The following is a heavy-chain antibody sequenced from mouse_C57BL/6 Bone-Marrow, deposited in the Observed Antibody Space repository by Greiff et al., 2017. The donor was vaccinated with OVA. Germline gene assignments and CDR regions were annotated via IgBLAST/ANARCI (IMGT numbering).Heavy chain of an antibody. CDR2: ISGGGGNT. Sequence: EVHLVESGGGLVKPGGSLKLSCAASGFTFSSYTMSWVRQTPEKRLEWVATISGGGGNTYYPDSVKGRFTISRDNAKNTLYLQMSSLRSEDTALYYCARQNWDHFDYWGQGTTLTVSS. V-gene: IGHV5-9*01. D-gene: IGHD4-1*01. J-gene: IGHJ2*01. CDR1: GFTFSSYT. CDR3: ARQNWDHFDY.